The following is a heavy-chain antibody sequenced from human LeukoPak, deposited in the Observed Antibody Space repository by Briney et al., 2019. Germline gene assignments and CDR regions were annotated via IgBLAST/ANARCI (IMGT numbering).Heavy chain of an antibody. Sequence: PGGSLRLSCAASGFTFSSYAMHWVRQAPGKGLEWVAVISYDGSNKYCADSVKGRFTISRDNSKNTLYLQMNSLRAEDTAVYYSARDRERYFDYPFFDYWGQGTLVTVSS. CDR3: ARDRERYFDYPFFDY. D-gene: IGHD3-9*01. V-gene: IGHV3-30-3*01. J-gene: IGHJ4*02. CDR2: ISYDGSNK. CDR1: GFTFSSYA.